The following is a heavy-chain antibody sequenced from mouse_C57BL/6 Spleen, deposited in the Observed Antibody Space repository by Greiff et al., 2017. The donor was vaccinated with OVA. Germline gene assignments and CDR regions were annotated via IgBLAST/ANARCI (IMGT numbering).Heavy chain of an antibody. CDR3: ADDYDGGD. Sequence: VQLQQSGAELARPGASVKLSCKASGYTFTSYGISWVKQRTGPGHEWLGEIYPRSGNHSYNEKFKGKATLTADISSSTAYMELRSLTSEDSAVYFCADDYDGGDWGQGTLVTVSA. J-gene: IGHJ3*01. V-gene: IGHV1-81*01. CDR1: GYTFTSYG. D-gene: IGHD2-4*01. CDR2: IYPRSGNH.